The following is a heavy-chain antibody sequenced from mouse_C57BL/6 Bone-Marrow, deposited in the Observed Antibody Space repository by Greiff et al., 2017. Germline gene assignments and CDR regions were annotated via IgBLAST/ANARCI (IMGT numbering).Heavy chain of an antibody. CDR1: GFTFSSYA. D-gene: IGHD2-1*01. V-gene: IGHV5-4*01. J-gene: IGHJ4*01. CDR3: ARVSTMVTPYAMDY. Sequence: EVQGVESGGGLVKPGGSLKLSCAASGFTFSSYAMSWVRQTPEKRLEWVATISDGGSYTYSPDNVKGRFTISRDNAKNNLYLQMSHLKSDDTAMYYCARVSTMVTPYAMDYWGQGTSVTVSS. CDR2: ISDGGSYT.